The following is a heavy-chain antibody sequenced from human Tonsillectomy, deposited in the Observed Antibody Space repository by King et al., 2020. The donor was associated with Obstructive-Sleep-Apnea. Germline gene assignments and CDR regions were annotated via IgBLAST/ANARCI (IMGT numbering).Heavy chain of an antibody. V-gene: IGHV4-4*07. J-gene: IGHJ5*02. Sequence: VQLQESGPGLVKPSETLSLTCTVSGGSISSYYWSWIRQPAGKGLEWIGRIYTSGSTDYNPSLKSRVTMSVDTSKNQFSLKLSSVTAADTAVDYCARGYCSGGSCVSYNWFDPWGQGTLVTVSS. CDR3: ARGYCSGGSCVSYNWFDP. CDR1: GGSISSYY. D-gene: IGHD2-15*01. CDR2: IYTSGST.